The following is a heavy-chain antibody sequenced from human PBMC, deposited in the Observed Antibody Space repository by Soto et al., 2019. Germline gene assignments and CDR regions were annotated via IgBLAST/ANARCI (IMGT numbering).Heavy chain of an antibody. CDR3: ARAGSGSYQYYYYGMDV. V-gene: IGHV4-31*03. Sequence: SETLSLTCTVSGGSISSGGYYWSWIRQHPGKGLEWIGYIYYSGSTYYNPSLKSRVTISVDTSKNQFSLKLSSVTAADTAVYYCARAGSGSYQYYYYGMDVWGQGTTVTVAS. D-gene: IGHD3-10*01. J-gene: IGHJ6*02. CDR1: GGSISSGGYY. CDR2: IYYSGST.